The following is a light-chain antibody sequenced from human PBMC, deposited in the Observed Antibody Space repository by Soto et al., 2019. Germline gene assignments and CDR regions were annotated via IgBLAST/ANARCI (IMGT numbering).Light chain of an antibody. CDR3: SSHGGRNTIALYV. Sequence: QSVLTQPPSASGSPGQSVTISCTGTSSDVGGYNYVSWYQQHPGKAPKLMIYEASKRPSGVPDRFSGSKSGNTASLTVSGLQAEDEADYYCSSHGGRNTIALYVFRTGTKVTVL. CDR2: EAS. J-gene: IGLJ1*01. CDR1: SSDVGGYNY. V-gene: IGLV2-8*01.